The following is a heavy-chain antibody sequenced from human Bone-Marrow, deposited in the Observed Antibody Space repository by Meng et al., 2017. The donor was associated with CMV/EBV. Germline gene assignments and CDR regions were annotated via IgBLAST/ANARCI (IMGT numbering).Heavy chain of an antibody. CDR2: MNPNSGNT. CDR3: ARFGVVVPAAPGGNYYYGMAV. D-gene: IGHD2-2*01. J-gene: IGHJ6*02. V-gene: IGHV1-8*01. CDR1: VYTFTSYD. Sequence: ASVKVSCKASVYTFTSYDINWVRQATGQGLEWMGWMNPNSGNTGYAQKFQGRVTMTRKTSISTAYMELSSLRSEDTAVYYCARFGVVVPAAPGGNYYYGMAVWGQGTTVTVSS.